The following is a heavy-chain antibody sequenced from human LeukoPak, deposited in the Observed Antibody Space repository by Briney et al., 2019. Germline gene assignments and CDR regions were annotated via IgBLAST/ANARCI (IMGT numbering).Heavy chain of an antibody. Sequence: GRSLRLSCAASGFTFSSYGMHWVRQAPGKGLEWVAVISYDGSNKYYADSVKGRFTISRGNSKNTLYLQMNSLRAEDTAVYYCAKVVSGYWGQGTLVTVSS. D-gene: IGHD2-21*01. CDR2: ISYDGSNK. CDR3: AKVVSGY. V-gene: IGHV3-30*18. J-gene: IGHJ4*02. CDR1: GFTFSSYG.